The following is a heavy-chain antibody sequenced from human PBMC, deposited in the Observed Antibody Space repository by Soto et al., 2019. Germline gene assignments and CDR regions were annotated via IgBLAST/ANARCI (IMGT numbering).Heavy chain of an antibody. CDR3: ARARYYYDSSGYPPRYFQH. CDR2: IIPIFGTA. V-gene: IGHV1-69*13. Sequence: GASVTVSCKASGGTFSSYAIIWVRQAPGQGLEWMGGIIPIFGTANYAQKFQGRVTITADESTSTAYMELNSLRSEDTAVYYCARARYYYDSSGYPPRYFQHWGQGTLVTVSS. CDR1: GGTFSSYA. D-gene: IGHD3-22*01. J-gene: IGHJ1*01.